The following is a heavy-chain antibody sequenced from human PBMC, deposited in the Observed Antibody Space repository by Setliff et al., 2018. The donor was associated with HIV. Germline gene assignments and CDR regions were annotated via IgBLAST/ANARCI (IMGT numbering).Heavy chain of an antibody. CDR3: ARLGSGWSDSYYYAMDV. J-gene: IGHJ6*02. CDR2: ISPYIGHT. V-gene: IGHV1-18*01. Sequence: ASVKVSCKASGYTFTTYGISWVRQAPGHGLEWMGWISPYIGHTNYAQNFQGRVTMTIDTSTGTAYMELRSLRSDDTAVYFCARLGSGWSDSYYYAMDVWGQGTTVTVS. CDR1: GYTFTTYG. D-gene: IGHD6-19*01.